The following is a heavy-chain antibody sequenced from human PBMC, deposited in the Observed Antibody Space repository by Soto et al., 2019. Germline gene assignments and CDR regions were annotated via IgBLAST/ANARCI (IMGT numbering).Heavy chain of an antibody. V-gene: IGHV1-69*13. CDR2: IIPIFGRA. CDR3: ARSRIAAAPSWFDP. CDR1: GGTFGSYA. Sequence: GASVKVSCKASGGTFGSYAISWVRQAPGQGLEWMGGIIPIFGRANYAQKFQGRVTITADESTSTAYMELSSLRSEDTAVYYCARSRIAAAPSWFDPWGQGTLVTVSS. D-gene: IGHD6-13*01. J-gene: IGHJ5*02.